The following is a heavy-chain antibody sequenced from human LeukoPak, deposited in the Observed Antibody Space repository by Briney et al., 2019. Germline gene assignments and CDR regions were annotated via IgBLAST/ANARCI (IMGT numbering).Heavy chain of an antibody. CDR2: INHSGST. CDR1: GGSFSGYY. J-gene: IGHJ4*02. CDR3: ARGGYYDYVWGSYRYTRYFDY. V-gene: IGHV4-34*01. Sequence: PSETLSLTCAVYGGSFSGYYWSWIRQPPGKGLEWIGEINHSGSTNYNPSLKSRVTISVDTSKNQFSLKLSSVTAADTAVYYCARGGYYDYVWGSYRYTRYFDYWGRGTLVTVSS. D-gene: IGHD3-16*02.